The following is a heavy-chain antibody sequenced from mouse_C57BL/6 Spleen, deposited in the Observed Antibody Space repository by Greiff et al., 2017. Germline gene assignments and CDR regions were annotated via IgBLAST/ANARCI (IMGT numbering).Heavy chain of an antibody. Sequence: VKLMESGGDLVKPGGSLKLSCAASGFTFSSYGMSWVRQTPDKRLEWVATISSGGSYTYYPDSVKGRFTISRDNAKNTLYLQMSSLKSEDTAMYYCARHETGTDYWGQGTTLTVSS. CDR3: ARHETGTDY. V-gene: IGHV5-6*01. CDR2: ISSGGSYT. D-gene: IGHD4-1*01. J-gene: IGHJ2*01. CDR1: GFTFSSYG.